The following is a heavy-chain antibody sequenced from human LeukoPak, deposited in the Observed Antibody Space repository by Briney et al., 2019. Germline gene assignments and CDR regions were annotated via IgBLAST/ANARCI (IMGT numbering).Heavy chain of an antibody. J-gene: IGHJ4*02. CDR1: GYTFSNYG. CDR2: ISAYDGNT. Sequence: ASVKVSCKASGYTFSNYGITWVRQAPGQGLEWMGWISAYDGNTNYAQKLQGRVTMTTDTSTSTAYMELRSLRSDDTAVYYCASTYFYDSTGKSYFDHWGQGTLVTVSS. D-gene: IGHD3-22*01. CDR3: ASTYFYDSTGKSYFDH. V-gene: IGHV1-18*01.